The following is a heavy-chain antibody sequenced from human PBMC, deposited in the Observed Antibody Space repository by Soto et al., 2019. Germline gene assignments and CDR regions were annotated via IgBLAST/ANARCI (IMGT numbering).Heavy chain of an antibody. CDR2: IIPIFGTA. D-gene: IGHD6-19*01. J-gene: IGHJ5*02. CDR3: ARDRWCIAVAGTNWFDP. Sequence: QVQLVQSGAEVKKPGSSVKVSCKASGGTFSSYAISWVRQAPGQGLEWMGGIIPIFGTANYAQKFQGRVTITADESTSTAYMELGRLRSEDTAVYYCARDRWCIAVAGTNWFDPWGQGTLVTVSS. CDR1: GGTFSSYA. V-gene: IGHV1-69*01.